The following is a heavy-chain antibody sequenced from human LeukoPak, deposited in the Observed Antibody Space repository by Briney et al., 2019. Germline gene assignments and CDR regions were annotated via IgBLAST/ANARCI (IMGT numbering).Heavy chain of an antibody. CDR1: GFTFSSYAM. CDR3: ARRGYYSSMDV. V-gene: IGHV4-4*02. CDR2: IYHSGST. J-gene: IGHJ6*03. Sequence: GSLRLSCAASGFTFSSYAMSWVRQPPGKGLEWIGEIYHSGSTNYNPSLKSRVTISVDKSKNQFSLKLSSVTAADTAVYYCARRGYYSSMDVWGKGTTVTVSS.